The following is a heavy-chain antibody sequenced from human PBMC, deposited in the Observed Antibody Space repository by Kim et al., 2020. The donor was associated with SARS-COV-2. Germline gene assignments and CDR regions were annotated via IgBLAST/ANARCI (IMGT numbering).Heavy chain of an antibody. Sequence: ASVKVSCRTSGYTFTSYFMHWVRQAPGQGLQWMGIINPSGGSTTYAQMFQDRVNLTRDTSTSTVYMELSSLRSEDTAVYYCARSGDYYPYYFDSWGQGT. D-gene: IGHD1-26*01. CDR3: ARSGDYYPYYFDS. J-gene: IGHJ4*02. V-gene: IGHV1-46*01. CDR2: INPSGGST. CDR1: GYTFTSYF.